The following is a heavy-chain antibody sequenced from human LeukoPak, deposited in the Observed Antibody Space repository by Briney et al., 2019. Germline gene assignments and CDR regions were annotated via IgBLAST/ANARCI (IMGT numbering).Heavy chain of an antibody. Sequence: GESLKISCQGFGYEFTTIWIGWVRQMPGKGLEWMGIIYPRDSDTRYSPSFKGQVTISVDKSISTAYLQWSSLKASDTAMYYCARAGLSAAVLDYWGQGTLVTVSS. J-gene: IGHJ4*02. CDR2: IYPRDSDT. D-gene: IGHD6-13*01. V-gene: IGHV5-51*01. CDR3: ARAGLSAAVLDY. CDR1: GYEFTTIW.